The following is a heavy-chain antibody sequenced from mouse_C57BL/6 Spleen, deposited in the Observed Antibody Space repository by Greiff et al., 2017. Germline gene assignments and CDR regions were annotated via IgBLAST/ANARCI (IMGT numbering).Heavy chain of an antibody. J-gene: IGHJ3*01. V-gene: IGHV3-6*01. D-gene: IGHD1-1*01. CDR2: ISYDGSN. Sequence: DVQLQESGPGLVKPSQSLSLTCSVTGYSITSGYYWNWIRQFPGNKLEWMGYISYDGSNNYNPSLKNRISITRDTSKNQFFLKLNSVTTEDTATYYCAREGFGDYYGSRGAYWGQGTLVTVSA. CDR1: GYSITSGYY. CDR3: AREGFGDYYGSRGAY.